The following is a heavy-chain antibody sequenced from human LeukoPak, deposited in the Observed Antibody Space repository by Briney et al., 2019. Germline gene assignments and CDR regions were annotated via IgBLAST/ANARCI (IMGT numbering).Heavy chain of an antibody. D-gene: IGHD6-13*01. CDR2: ISSSSSYI. Sequence: GGSLRLSCAASGFTFSSYSMNWVRQAPGKGLEWVSSISSSSSYIYYADSVKGRFTISRDNAKNSLYLQVNSLRAEDTAVYYCARDRGSSWYVDYWGQGTLVTVSS. CDR3: ARDRGSSWYVDY. J-gene: IGHJ4*02. V-gene: IGHV3-21*01. CDR1: GFTFSSYS.